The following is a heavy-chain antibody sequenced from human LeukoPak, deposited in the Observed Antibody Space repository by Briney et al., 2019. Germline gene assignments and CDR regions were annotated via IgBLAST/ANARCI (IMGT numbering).Heavy chain of an antibody. D-gene: IGHD6-19*01. Sequence: SETLSLTCTVSGGSISSGGYYWSWIRQPPGKGLEWIGEINHSGSTNYNPSLKSRVTISVDTSKNQFSLKLSSVTAADTAVYYCAALLSIAVAGTGGWFDPWGQGTLVTVSS. CDR1: GGSISSGGYY. CDR3: AALLSIAVAGTGGWFDP. J-gene: IGHJ5*02. CDR2: INHSGST. V-gene: IGHV4-39*07.